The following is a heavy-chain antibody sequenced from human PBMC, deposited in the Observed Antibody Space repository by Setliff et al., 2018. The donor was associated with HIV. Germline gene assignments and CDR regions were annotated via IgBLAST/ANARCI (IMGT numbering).Heavy chain of an antibody. CDR3: ACGAAAGTDYYYYYYMDV. V-gene: IGHV4-39*01. CDR1: GGSISSSSYY. CDR2: VSYSGNT. Sequence: SETLSLTCTVSGGSISSSSYYWGWIRQPPGKGLEWIGFVSYSGNTDYNPSLKSRVTISVDTSKNQFSLKLSSVTAADTAVYYCACGAAAGTDYYYYYYMDVWGKGTTVTVS. D-gene: IGHD6-13*01. J-gene: IGHJ6*03.